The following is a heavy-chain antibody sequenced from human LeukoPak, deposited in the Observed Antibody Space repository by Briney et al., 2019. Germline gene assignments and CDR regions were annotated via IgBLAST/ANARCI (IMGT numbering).Heavy chain of an antibody. J-gene: IGHJ4*02. V-gene: IGHV4-59*01. Sequence: PSETLSLTCTVSGGSISGYYWGWIRQPPGKGLEWIGYIYYSGSTTHNPSLKSRVTMSVDTPKNQFSLKLSSVTAADTAVYYCASGGGWNDKFGYWGQGTLVTVSS. CDR2: IYYSGST. CDR3: ASGGGWNDKFGY. D-gene: IGHD1-1*01. CDR1: GGSISGYY.